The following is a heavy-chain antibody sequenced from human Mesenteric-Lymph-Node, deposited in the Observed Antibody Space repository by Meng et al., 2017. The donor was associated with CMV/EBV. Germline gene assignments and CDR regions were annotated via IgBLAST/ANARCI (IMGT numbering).Heavy chain of an antibody. D-gene: IGHD1-1*01. CDR3: ARDRGQLEVQYYYYGMDV. CDR1: GFIVRTNY. CDR2: IYSGDST. Sequence: GESLKISCAASGFIVRTNYMSWVRQAPGKGLEWVSVIYSGDSTYYADSVKGRFTISRDNSKNTLDLQMNSLRAEDTAVYYCARDRGQLEVQYYYYGMDVWGQGTTVTVSS. J-gene: IGHJ6*02. V-gene: IGHV3-53*01.